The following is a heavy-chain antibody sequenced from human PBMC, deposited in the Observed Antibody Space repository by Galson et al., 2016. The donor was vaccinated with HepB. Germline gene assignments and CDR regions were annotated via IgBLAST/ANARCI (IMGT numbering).Heavy chain of an antibody. D-gene: IGHD5-18*01. CDR2: ISSSGSTI. Sequence: SLRLSCAASGFTFSDYFMSWIRQAPGKGLEWVSYISSSGSTIYYADSVKGRFTISRDNAKNSLYLQMNSLRAEDTAVYYCARVTGYSYRLDYLGQGTLVTVSS. CDR1: GFTFSDYF. CDR3: ARVTGYSYRLDY. J-gene: IGHJ4*02. V-gene: IGHV3-11*04.